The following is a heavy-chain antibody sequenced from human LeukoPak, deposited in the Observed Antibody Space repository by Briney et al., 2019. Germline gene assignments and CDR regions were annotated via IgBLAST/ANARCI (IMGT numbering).Heavy chain of an antibody. CDR2: INPNSGGT. Sequence: GASVKVSCKASGYTFTGYYMHWVRQAPGQGLEWMGRINPNSGGTNYAQKFQGRVTMTRDTSISTAYMELSRLRSDDTAVYYCARDLEYSSYSENYYYYYMDVWGKGTTVTVSS. CDR3: ARDLEYSSYSENYYYYYMDV. J-gene: IGHJ6*03. V-gene: IGHV1-2*02. D-gene: IGHD6-6*01. CDR1: GYTFTGYY.